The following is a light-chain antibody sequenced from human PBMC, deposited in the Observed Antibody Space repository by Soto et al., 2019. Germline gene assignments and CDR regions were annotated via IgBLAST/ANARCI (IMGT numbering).Light chain of an antibody. Sequence: DIQMTQSPSTLSASVGDRVTITCRASQSISSWLAWYQQKPGKAPKLLIYKASSLESGVPSRFSDSGSGTEFTLTISSLQPYDFATYYCQQYNSYSWTFGQGTKVEIK. CDR1: QSISSW. CDR2: KAS. CDR3: QQYNSYSWT. J-gene: IGKJ1*01. V-gene: IGKV1-5*03.